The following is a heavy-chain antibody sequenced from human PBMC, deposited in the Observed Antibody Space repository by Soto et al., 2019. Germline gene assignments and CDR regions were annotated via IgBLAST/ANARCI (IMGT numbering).Heavy chain of an antibody. CDR2: ISYDGINK. V-gene: IGHV3-30*18. D-gene: IGHD1-1*01. CDR1: GFTFSSYG. Sequence: QVQLEESGGGVVQPGRSLRLSCAASGFTFSSYGIHWVRQAPGKGLEWVSVISYDGINKYYADSVKGRFTIARDNSENTLYLQMNSLRAEDTAVYYCAKSVYNWNDGFFDYWGQGTLGSVSS. CDR3: AKSVYNWNDGFFDY. J-gene: IGHJ4*02.